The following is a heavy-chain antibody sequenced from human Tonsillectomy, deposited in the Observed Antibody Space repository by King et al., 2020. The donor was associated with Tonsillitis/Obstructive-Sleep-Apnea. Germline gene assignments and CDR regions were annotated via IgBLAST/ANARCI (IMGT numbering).Heavy chain of an antibody. V-gene: IGHV3-11*05. J-gene: IGHJ3*01. CDR2: ISSSSNYT. CDR3: ARDQRYFDWLKAFDV. CDR1: GFTFSDYY. D-gene: IGHD3-9*01. Sequence: QLVQSGGGLVNPGGSLRLSCAASGFTFSDYYMSWIRQAPGKGLEWGSYISSSSNYTNYADSVKGRFTISRDNAKNSLYLQMNSLRAEDTAVYYCARDQRYFDWLKAFDVWGQGTMVTVSS.